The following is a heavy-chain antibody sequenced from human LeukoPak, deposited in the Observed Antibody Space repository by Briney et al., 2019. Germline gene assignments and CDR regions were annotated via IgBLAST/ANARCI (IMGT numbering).Heavy chain of an antibody. CDR1: GFTFRSYG. Sequence: GRSLRLSCAASGFTFRSYGMHWVRQSPGKGLEWVTFISYEGSTEYYADSVKGRFTISRDNSKDTLYLQMNSLRAEDTAIYYCAKDRVRRTYFDSWGQGTLVTVSS. J-gene: IGHJ4*02. D-gene: IGHD2-8*01. V-gene: IGHV3-30*18. CDR2: ISYEGSTE. CDR3: AKDRVRRTYFDS.